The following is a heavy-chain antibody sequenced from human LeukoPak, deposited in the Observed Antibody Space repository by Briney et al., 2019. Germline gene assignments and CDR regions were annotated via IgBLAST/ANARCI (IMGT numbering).Heavy chain of an antibody. J-gene: IGHJ1*01. Sequence: GGSLRLSCVASGFPFSSYWMTWVRQAPGKGLEWVAVISYDGSKKYHADSVRGRFTISRDNSKNTMYLQMNTLRAEDTAVYYCARDAVTTMDCWGQGTLVTASS. CDR2: ISYDGSKK. CDR3: ARDAVTTMDC. D-gene: IGHD4-17*01. V-gene: IGHV3-30*03. CDR1: GFPFSSYW.